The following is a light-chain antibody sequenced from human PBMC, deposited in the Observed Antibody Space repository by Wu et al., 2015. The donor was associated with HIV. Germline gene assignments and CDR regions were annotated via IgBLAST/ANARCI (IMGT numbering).Light chain of an antibody. Sequence: EIVLSQSPATLSLSPGERATLSCRASDSVSPCIAWYQQKPGQAPRLLIYDTSNRATGVPARFSGSGSETDFTLIISSLEPEDSAVYYCQQGINWLFAFGQGTRLEIK. V-gene: IGKV3-11*01. CDR1: DSVSPC. CDR2: DTS. J-gene: IGKJ5*01. CDR3: QQGINWLFA.